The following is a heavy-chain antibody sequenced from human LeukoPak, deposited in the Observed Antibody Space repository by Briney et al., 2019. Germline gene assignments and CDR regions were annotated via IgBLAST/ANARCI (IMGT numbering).Heavy chain of an antibody. CDR2: INHSGST. J-gene: IGHJ4*02. Sequence: SETLSLTCAVYGGSFSGYYWSWTRQPPGKGLEWIGEINHSGSTNYNSSLKSRVTISVDTSKNQFSLKVSSVTAADTAVYYCAREKLRRYSYGYAHWGRGTLVTVSS. V-gene: IGHV4-34*01. D-gene: IGHD5-18*01. CDR3: AREKLRRYSYGYAH. CDR1: GGSFSGYY.